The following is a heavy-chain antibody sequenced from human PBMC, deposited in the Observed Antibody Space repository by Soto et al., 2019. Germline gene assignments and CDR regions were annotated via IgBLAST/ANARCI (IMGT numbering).Heavy chain of an antibody. Sequence: GPTRVNTPQTLPISCTFSWFSLITNGVGVGWIRQPPGKALEWLAVMYWNDDKRYSPSLRTRLTITKDTSKNQVVLTMTNMDPVDTATYYCAHKSRYSGGWHMFDPWGQATLVTVSS. V-gene: IGHV2-5*01. CDR2: MYWNDDK. D-gene: IGHD6-19*01. CDR1: WFSLITNGVG. CDR3: AHKSRYSGGWHMFDP. J-gene: IGHJ5*02.